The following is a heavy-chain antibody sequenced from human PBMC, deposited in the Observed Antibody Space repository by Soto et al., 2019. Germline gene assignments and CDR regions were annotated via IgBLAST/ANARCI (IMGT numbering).Heavy chain of an antibody. CDR3: ARASSSWYGNWFDP. D-gene: IGHD6-13*01. J-gene: IGHJ5*02. CDR1: GGSISSYY. Sequence: SETLSLTCTVSGGSISSYYWSWIRQPPGKGLEWIGYIYYSGSTNYNPSLKSRVTISVDTSKNQFSLKLSSVTAADTAVYYCARASSSWYGNWFDPWGQGTLVTVS. V-gene: IGHV4-59*08. CDR2: IYYSGST.